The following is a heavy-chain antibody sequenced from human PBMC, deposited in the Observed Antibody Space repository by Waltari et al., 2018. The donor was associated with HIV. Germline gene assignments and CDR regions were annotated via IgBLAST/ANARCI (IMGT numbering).Heavy chain of an antibody. Sequence: EVQLVESGGGLVKPGGSLRISCAASGFTLSSYSMNWVRQAPGKGLEGFSSISSSSSYIYYADSVKGRFTISRDNAKNSLYLQMNSLSAEDTAVYYCARVNHYYGMDVWGQGTTVTVSS. CDR3: ARVNHYYGMDV. V-gene: IGHV3-21*01. CDR2: ISSSSSYI. J-gene: IGHJ6*02. CDR1: GFTLSSYS.